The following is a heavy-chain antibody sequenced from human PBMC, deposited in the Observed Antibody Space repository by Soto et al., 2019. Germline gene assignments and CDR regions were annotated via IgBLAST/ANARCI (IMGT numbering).Heavy chain of an antibody. J-gene: IGHJ6*02. CDR1: GGSTSSYY. Sequence: ETLWLTGTVSGGSTSSYYWSWIRQHPGKGLEWIGYISYSGSTNYNPYLKSPVTISVDTSKNQFPLKLSSVTAADTAVYYSARVEPLIPAAGTILCDYGMDVWRQGTTVTVS. D-gene: IGHD6-13*01. V-gene: IGHV4-59*01. CDR3: ARVEPLIPAAGTILCDYGMDV. CDR2: ISYSGST.